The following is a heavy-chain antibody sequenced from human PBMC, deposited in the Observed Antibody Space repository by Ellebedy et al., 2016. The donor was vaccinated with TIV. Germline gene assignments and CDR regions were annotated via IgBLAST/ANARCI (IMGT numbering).Heavy chain of an antibody. CDR1: GLSVSRQY. CDR3: ASRTRGDYPYFDF. D-gene: IGHD4-17*01. V-gene: IGHV3-53*01. J-gene: IGHJ4*02. CDR2: IYSGGTT. Sequence: GGSLRLSCAASGLSVSRQYMSWVRQAPGKGLEWVSLIYSGGTTYYADSVKGRFTISRDNSKNTLYLQMNSLRAEDTALYYCASRTRGDYPYFDFWGQGTLVTVSS.